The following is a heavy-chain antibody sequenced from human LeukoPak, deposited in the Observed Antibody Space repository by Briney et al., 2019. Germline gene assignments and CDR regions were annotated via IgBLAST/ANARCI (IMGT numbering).Heavy chain of an antibody. V-gene: IGHV4-39*01. CDR2: IYYSGST. Sequence: SETLSLTCTVSGGSISSSSYYWGWIRQPPGKGLEWIGSIYYSGSTYYNPSLRSRVTISVDTSKNQFSLKVSSVTAADTAVYYCARRELLSTPDAFDIWGQGTMVTVSS. D-gene: IGHD3-10*01. CDR3: ARRELLSTPDAFDI. J-gene: IGHJ3*02. CDR1: GGSISSSSYY.